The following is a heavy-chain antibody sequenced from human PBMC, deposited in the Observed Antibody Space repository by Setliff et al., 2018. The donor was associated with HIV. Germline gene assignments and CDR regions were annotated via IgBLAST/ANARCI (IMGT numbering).Heavy chain of an antibody. J-gene: IGHJ3*02. CDR3: ARGGGIAAAGGDAFDI. D-gene: IGHD6-13*01. CDR2: IIPIFGTA. Sequence: GASVKVSCKASGGTFSSYAISWVRQAPGQGLEWMGGIIPIFGTANYAQKFQGRVTITTDESTSTAYMELSSLRSEDTAVYYCARGGGIAAAGGDAFDIWGQGTMVT. V-gene: IGHV1-69*05. CDR1: GGTFSSYA.